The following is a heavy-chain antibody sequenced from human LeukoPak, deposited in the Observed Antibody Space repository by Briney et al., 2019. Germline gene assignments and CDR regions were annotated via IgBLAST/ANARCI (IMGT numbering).Heavy chain of an antibody. CDR2: FYSGGAT. J-gene: IGHJ6*03. CDR1: GLTVNSSF. D-gene: IGHD3-16*01. V-gene: IGHV3-53*01. CDR3: ARAVGGAFYMDV. Sequence: GRSLRLSCVASGLTVNSSFITWVRQAPGKGLEWVSVFYSGGATYYAGSVKGRFTMSRDNSKNTLYLQMNSLRVDDTGMYYCARAVGGAFYMDVWGKGTPVTVSS.